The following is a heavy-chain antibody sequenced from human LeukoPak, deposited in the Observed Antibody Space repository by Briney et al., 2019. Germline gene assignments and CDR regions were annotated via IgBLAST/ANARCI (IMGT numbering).Heavy chain of an antibody. J-gene: IGHJ5*02. V-gene: IGHV4-39*01. CDR1: GASVSSISYY. CDR3: VRRRDCTSSSCYSGYFDP. D-gene: IGHD2-2*01. Sequence: SETLSLTCTVSGASVSSISYYWGWIRQPPGKAFEWIGTVYYRGNTYYNPTLRGRVTISLDTSKSQFSLKVTSVTAADTAVYYCVRRRDCTSSSCYSGYFDPWGQGTQVTVS. CDR2: VYYRGNT.